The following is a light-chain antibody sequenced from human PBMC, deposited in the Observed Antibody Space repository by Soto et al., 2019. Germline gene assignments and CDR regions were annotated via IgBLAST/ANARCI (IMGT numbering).Light chain of an antibody. CDR2: GAS. J-gene: IGKJ1*01. CDR3: QQYGSSPWT. V-gene: IGKV3-20*01. Sequence: EIVLTQSPGTLSLSPGERATLSCRASQSVSSSYLAWYQQKPGQAHRLLIYGASSRATGIPDRFSGSGSGTDFTLTISRLEPEDFAVCYCQQYGSSPWTFGQGTKVEIK. CDR1: QSVSSSY.